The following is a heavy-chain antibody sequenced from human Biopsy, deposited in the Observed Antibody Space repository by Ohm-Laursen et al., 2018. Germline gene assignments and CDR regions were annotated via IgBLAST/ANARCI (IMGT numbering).Heavy chain of an antibody. CDR2: IFYGGIT. J-gene: IGHJ5*02. Sequence: SETLSLTCTVSGGSISSETNYWGWIRQPPGKGLEWIGSIFYGGITYYNPSLKSLVTISVDTSKNQFSLNLSSVTGADTAVYYCARHPTGFWFDPWGQGTLVTVSS. CDR3: ARHPTGFWFDP. CDR1: GGSISSETNY. V-gene: IGHV4-39*01.